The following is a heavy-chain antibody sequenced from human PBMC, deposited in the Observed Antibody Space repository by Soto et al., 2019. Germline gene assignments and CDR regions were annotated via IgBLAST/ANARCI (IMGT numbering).Heavy chain of an antibody. CDR2: IIPILGIA. V-gene: IGHV1-69*02. D-gene: IGHD3-3*01. J-gene: IGHJ4*02. CDR1: GGTFSSYT. Sequence: QVQLVQSGAEVKKPGSSVKVSCKASGGTFSSYTISWVRQAPGQGLEWMGRIIPILGIANYAQKFQGRVTITADKSTSTAYMELSSLGSEETAVYYCARGPEEELYVLRFLEWSQIDYWGQGTLVTVSS. CDR3: ARGPEEELYVLRFLEWSQIDY.